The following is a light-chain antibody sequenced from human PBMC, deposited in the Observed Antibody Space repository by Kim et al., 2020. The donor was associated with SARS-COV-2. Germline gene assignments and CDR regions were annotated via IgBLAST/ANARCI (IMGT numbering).Light chain of an antibody. CDR1: EDISNY. V-gene: IGKV1-27*01. J-gene: IGKJ1*01. Sequence: SAVVGDRVIISCRESEDISNYLAWYQQKPGRVPKLLYYAASTLQTGVPSRFSATGSGTDFTLTISSLQPEDFATYYCQEYYNYPSFGQGTKVHIK. CDR3: QEYYNYPS. CDR2: AAS.